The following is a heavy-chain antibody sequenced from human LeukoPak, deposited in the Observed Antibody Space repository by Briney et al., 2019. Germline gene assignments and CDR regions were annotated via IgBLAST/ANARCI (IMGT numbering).Heavy chain of an antibody. Sequence: GGSLRLSCAASGFTFSGSAMHWVRQASGKGLEWVGRIGSKANSYATAYAASVKGRFTISRDDSKNTAYLQMNSLKTEDTAVYYCTRLDSSGCSDYWGQGTLVTVPS. CDR3: TRLDSSGCSDY. V-gene: IGHV3-73*01. D-gene: IGHD3-22*01. CDR1: GFTFSGSA. J-gene: IGHJ4*02. CDR2: IGSKANSYAT.